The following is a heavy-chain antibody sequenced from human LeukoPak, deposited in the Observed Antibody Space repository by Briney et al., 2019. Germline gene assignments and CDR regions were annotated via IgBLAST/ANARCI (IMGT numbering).Heavy chain of an antibody. Sequence: PGGSLRLSCAASGFTFSSYAMSWVRQAPGKGLEWVSAISGSGGSTYYADSVKGRFTISRDNSKNTLYLQMNSLRAEDTAVYYCARDRYSYGPIWSYGMDVWGQGTTVTVSS. V-gene: IGHV3-23*01. D-gene: IGHD5-18*01. CDR3: ARDRYSYGPIWSYGMDV. CDR2: ISGSGGST. J-gene: IGHJ6*02. CDR1: GFTFSSYA.